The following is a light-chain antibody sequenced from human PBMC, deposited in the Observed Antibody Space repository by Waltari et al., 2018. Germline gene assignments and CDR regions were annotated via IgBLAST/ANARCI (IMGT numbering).Light chain of an antibody. J-gene: IGLJ1*01. CDR1: SSDVGGYNY. CDR3: SSYTSSSAHYV. CDR2: DVT. V-gene: IGLV2-14*03. Sequence: QSALTQPASVSGSPGQSITISCTGTSSDVGGYNYVSWYQQHPGKAPKLMIYDVTNRPSGVSNRFSGSKSGNTASLTISGLQAEDEADYYCSSYTSSSAHYVFGSATKV.